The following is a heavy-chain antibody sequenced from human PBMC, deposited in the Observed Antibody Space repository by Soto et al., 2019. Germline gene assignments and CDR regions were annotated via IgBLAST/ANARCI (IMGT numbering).Heavy chain of an antibody. V-gene: IGHV1-18*01. CDR3: ARELYNNRIDY. CDR2: ISTYNGNT. Sequence: QVQLVQSGPEVKNPGASVKVSCQASGYIFSNYVVSWVRQAPGQGLEWMGWISTYNGNTHYAEKFQGRVTMTTVTSTNTAYMELRSLTFGDTAVYYCARELYNNRIDYWGQGTLVTVSS. D-gene: IGHD3-10*01. J-gene: IGHJ4*02. CDR1: GYIFSNYV.